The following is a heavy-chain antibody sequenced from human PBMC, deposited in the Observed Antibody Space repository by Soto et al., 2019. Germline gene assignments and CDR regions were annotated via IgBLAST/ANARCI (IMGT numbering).Heavy chain of an antibody. D-gene: IGHD3-3*01. J-gene: IGHJ5*02. CDR3: ARGWGPTYEFWSGYYLHWFDP. CDR2: INHGGST. V-gene: IGHV4-34*01. CDR1: GGSFSGYY. Sequence: QVQLQQWGAGLLKPSETLSLTCAVSGGSFSGYYWSWIRQPPGKGLEWIGEINHGGSTNYNPSLKSRVTISVDTSKNQFSLKLSSVTAGDTAVYYCARGWGPTYEFWSGYYLHWFDPWGQGTLVTVSS.